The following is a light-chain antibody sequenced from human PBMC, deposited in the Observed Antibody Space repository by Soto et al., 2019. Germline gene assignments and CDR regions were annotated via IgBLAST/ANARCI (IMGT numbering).Light chain of an antibody. CDR1: QSVSNTF. V-gene: IGKV3-20*01. CDR3: QQYESSRT. J-gene: IGKJ1*01. Sequence: ETVLTQSPGTLSLSPGEGATLSCRASQSVSNTFFAWYQQKPGQAPRPLIYGASRRAIGVPDRFSGSGSGTEFTLTISRLEPEDFAVYYCQQYESSRTFGQGTKLEMK. CDR2: GAS.